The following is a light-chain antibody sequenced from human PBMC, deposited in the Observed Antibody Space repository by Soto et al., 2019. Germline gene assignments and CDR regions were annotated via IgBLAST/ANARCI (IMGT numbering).Light chain of an antibody. V-gene: IGKV2-28*01. CDR2: LGS. Sequence: DIVMTQSPLSLPVTPGEPASISCRSSQSLLHSNGYNYLDWYLQKPVQPPQLLIYLGSNRASGVPDRFSGSGSGTDFTLKISRVEAEDVGVYYCMQALQTPPTFGQGTKVEIK. CDR1: QSLLHSNGYNY. J-gene: IGKJ1*01. CDR3: MQALQTPPT.